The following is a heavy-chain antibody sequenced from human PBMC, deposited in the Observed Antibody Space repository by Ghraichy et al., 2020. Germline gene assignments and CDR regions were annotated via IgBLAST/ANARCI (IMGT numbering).Heavy chain of an antibody. D-gene: IGHD6-19*01. V-gene: IGHV3-21*01. CDR3: ARDDDTRSGRIWLLD. J-gene: IGHJ4*02. CDR2: IDSTRAYI. Sequence: GGSLRLSCAASGFTFSEYSMNWVRQAPGKELEWVSSIDSTRAYIYYADSMRGRFTISRDNAKNSVYLQINSLRAEDTAVYYCARDDDTRSGRIWLLDWGQGTLVTVSS. CDR1: GFTFSEYS.